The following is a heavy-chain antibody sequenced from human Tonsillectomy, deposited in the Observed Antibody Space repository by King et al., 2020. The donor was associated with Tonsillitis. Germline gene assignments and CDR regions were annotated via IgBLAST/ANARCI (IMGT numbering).Heavy chain of an antibody. CDR1: GYSFAAYS. Sequence: VKLVESGAEVKKPGASVKVSCKASGYSFAAYSIHWVRQAPGQGLEWMGRINPNSGGTYYAQSFQGRVTMTRDTSIGTAYMELSRLRSDDMAVYFCARDDDSSGYYHTFDYWGQGTLVTVSS. CDR3: ARDDDSSGYYHTFDY. V-gene: IGHV1-2*06. CDR2: INPNSGGT. J-gene: IGHJ4*02. D-gene: IGHD3-22*01.